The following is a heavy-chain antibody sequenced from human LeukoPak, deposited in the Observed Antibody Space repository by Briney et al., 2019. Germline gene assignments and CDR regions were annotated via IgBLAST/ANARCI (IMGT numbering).Heavy chain of an antibody. CDR1: GFTFRSHD. V-gene: IGHV3-23*01. Sequence: GGSLRLSGAASGFTFRSHDMSWVRQARGKGLEWVSGISASGGSTFYADSVKGRFTISRDNSKNTLYLQMNGLRVEDTAVYYCVKEGPRGLAFDIWGQGTMVTVSS. D-gene: IGHD3/OR15-3a*01. J-gene: IGHJ3*02. CDR2: ISASGGST. CDR3: VKEGPRGLAFDI.